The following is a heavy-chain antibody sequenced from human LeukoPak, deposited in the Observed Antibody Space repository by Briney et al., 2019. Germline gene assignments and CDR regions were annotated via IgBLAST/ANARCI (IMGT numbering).Heavy chain of an antibody. J-gene: IGHJ6*02. D-gene: IGHD3-22*01. CDR1: GYTFTSYD. CDR2: MNPNSGNT. CDR3: ARGSYYYDSSGKSSGMDV. V-gene: IGHV1-8*01. Sequence: GASVKVSCEASGYTFTSYDINWVRQATGQGLEWMGWMNPNSGNTGYAQKFQGRVTMTRNTSISTAYMELSSLRSEDTAVYYCARGSYYYDSSGKSSGMDVWGQGTTVTVSS.